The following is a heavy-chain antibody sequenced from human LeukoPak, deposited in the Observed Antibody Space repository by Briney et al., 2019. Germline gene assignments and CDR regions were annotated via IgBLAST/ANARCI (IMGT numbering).Heavy chain of an antibody. CDR1: GGSISSSSYY. Sequence: SETLSLTCTVSGGSISSSSYYWGWIRQPPGKGLEWIGSIYYSGSTYYNPSLKSRVTISVDTSKNQFSLKLSSVTAADTAVYYCARDRLQGIRGYSYGYARVRPFDIWGQGTMVTVSS. D-gene: IGHD5-18*01. CDR2: IYYSGST. V-gene: IGHV4-39*07. J-gene: IGHJ3*02. CDR3: ARDRLQGIRGYSYGYARVRPFDI.